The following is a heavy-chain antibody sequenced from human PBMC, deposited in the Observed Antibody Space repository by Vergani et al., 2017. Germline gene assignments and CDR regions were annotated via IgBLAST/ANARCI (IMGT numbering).Heavy chain of an antibody. Sequence: QLQLQESDPGLVKPSETLSLTCTDSGGSIRSTFYYWGWIRQPPGKGLEWIGYIYYSGSTNYNPSFKSRVSISVDTSKSQFSLKLNSVTVADTAVYYCARSRPYCTSGSCPAIWGQGTLVTVSS. J-gene: IGHJ4*02. CDR2: IYYSGST. D-gene: IGHD2-15*01. CDR1: GGSIRSTFYY. CDR3: ARSRPYCTSGSCPAI. V-gene: IGHV4-61*05.